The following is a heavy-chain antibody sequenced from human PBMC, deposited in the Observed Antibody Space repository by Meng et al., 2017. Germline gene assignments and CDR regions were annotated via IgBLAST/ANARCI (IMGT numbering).Heavy chain of an antibody. Sequence: SETLSLTCTVSGGSISSYYWSWIRQPPGKGLEWIGYIYYSGSTNYNPSLKSLVTISVDTSKNQFSLKLSSVTAADTAVYYCARYRLAGKHAFDIWGQGTMVTVSS. V-gene: IGHV4-59*01. D-gene: IGHD7-27*01. CDR2: IYYSGST. CDR3: ARYRLAGKHAFDI. CDR1: GGSISSYY. J-gene: IGHJ3*02.